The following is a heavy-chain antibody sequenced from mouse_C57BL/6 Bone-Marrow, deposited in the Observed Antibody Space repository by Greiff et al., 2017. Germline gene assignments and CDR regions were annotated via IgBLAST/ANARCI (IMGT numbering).Heavy chain of an antibody. Sequence: EVQRVESGGGLVKPGGSLKLSCAASGFTFSDYGMHWVRQAPEKGLEWVAYISSGSSTIYYADTVKGRFTISRDNAKNTLFLQMTSLRSEDTAMYYCARLDYGGDYWGQGTSVTVSS. CDR2: ISSGSSTI. CDR1: GFTFSDYG. J-gene: IGHJ4*01. CDR3: ARLDYGGDY. V-gene: IGHV5-17*01. D-gene: IGHD2-4*01.